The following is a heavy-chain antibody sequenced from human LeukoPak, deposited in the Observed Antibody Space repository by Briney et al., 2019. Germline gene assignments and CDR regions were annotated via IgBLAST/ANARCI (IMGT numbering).Heavy chain of an antibody. J-gene: IGHJ5*02. CDR2: VDYSGTT. V-gene: IGHV4-39*01. CDR1: GGSINSIRSGDYY. CDR3: ARRSRPGSVDP. Sequence: PSETLSLTCTVSGGSINSIRSGDYYWAWIRQSPGKGLEWITSVDYSGTTYYNPSFKSRATISVDTSKNQFFLRLDSVTAADTAVYYCARRSRPGSVDPWGQGTLVTVSS. D-gene: IGHD3-10*01.